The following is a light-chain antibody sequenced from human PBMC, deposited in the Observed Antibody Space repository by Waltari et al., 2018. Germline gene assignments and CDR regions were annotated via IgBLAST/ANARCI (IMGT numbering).Light chain of an antibody. Sequence: SYEVTQPPSVSVSPRQRATITCSGEKLGSKYVSWYQQKSGQSPVLVIYRDDKRPSGIPERFSGSNSGNTAPLTISGTQPMDEADYYGQAWDSSAFVFGAGTKVTVL. CDR3: QAWDSSAFV. CDR2: RDD. CDR1: KLGSKY. V-gene: IGLV3-1*01. J-gene: IGLJ1*01.